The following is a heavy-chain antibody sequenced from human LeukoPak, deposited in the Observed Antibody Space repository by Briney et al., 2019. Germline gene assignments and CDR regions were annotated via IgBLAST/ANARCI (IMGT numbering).Heavy chain of an antibody. CDR3: ARRWNYGRNYYIDV. Sequence: SETLSLTCAVYGGSFSNYYWSWIRRPPGKGLEWIGEINDSGRINYNPSLMSRVTVSVDTSKNQFSLRLTSVTATDTAVYYCARRWNYGRNYYIDVWGKGATVSVSS. CDR2: INDSGRI. CDR1: GGSFSNYY. V-gene: IGHV4-34*01. J-gene: IGHJ6*03. D-gene: IGHD1-7*01.